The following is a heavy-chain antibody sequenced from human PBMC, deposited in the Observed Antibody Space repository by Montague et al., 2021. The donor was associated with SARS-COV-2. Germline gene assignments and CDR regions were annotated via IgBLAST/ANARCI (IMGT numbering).Heavy chain of an antibody. CDR1: GDSISSYY. Sequence: SETLSLTCEVSGDSISSYYWSWLRQSPGKGLEWIGYVHYTGSTKYTPSLKTRVTLSLDTPKNHFSLKLRSVTAADTAIYYCARAQNTCFIANCVNYFEVWGLGALVTVSS. D-gene: IGHD1-1*01. V-gene: IGHV4-59*01. CDR2: VHYTGST. CDR3: ARAQNTCFIANCVNYFEV. J-gene: IGHJ4*02.